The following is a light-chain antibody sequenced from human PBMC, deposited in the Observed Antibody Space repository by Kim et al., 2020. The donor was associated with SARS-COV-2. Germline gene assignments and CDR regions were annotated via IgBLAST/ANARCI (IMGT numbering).Light chain of an antibody. V-gene: IGKV1-17*01. CDR2: GAS. J-gene: IGKJ5*01. CDR1: LDIRND. Sequence: DIQMTQSPSSLSASVGDRVTITCRASLDIRNDLGWYQQNPGRAPKRLIYGASSLQSGVPSRFSGSGSGTEFTLTISSVQPEDFATYFCLQHSTYPITFGQGTRLEIK. CDR3: LQHSTYPIT.